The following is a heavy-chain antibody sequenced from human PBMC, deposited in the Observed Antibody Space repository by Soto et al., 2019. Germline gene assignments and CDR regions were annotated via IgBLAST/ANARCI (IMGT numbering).Heavy chain of an antibody. CDR3: ARGLKWGSYYAYYFDY. CDR2: INPRDGSP. D-gene: IGHD3-10*01. Sequence: QVQLVQSGAEVKKPGASVTVFCKASGYSFSSYYMNWVRQAPGQGLEWMGIINPRDGSPNYAQKVRGKVTMTRETSTSTFYMELSSLDSEDTAVYYCARGLKWGSYYAYYFDYWGQGSLVTVSS. CDR1: GYSFSSYY. V-gene: IGHV1-46*01. J-gene: IGHJ4*02.